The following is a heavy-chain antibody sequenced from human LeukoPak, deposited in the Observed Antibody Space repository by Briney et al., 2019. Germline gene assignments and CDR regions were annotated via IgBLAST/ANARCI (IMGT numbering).Heavy chain of an antibody. CDR3: AAKYSSDWYIPFQH. V-gene: IGHV3-23*01. J-gene: IGHJ1*01. D-gene: IGHD6-19*01. CDR1: GFTFSSFA. Sequence: GGSLRLSCAASGFTFSSFAMSWVRQAPGKGLEWVSVISGSGSTNYADSVKGRFTISRDNSKNTVYLQMNSLRAEDTAVYYCAAKYSSDWYIPFQHWGQGTLVTVSS. CDR2: ISGSGST.